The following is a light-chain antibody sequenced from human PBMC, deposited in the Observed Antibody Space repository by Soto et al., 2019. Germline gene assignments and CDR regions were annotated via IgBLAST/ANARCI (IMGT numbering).Light chain of an antibody. V-gene: IGKV3-20*01. CDR1: QSVSNNY. CDR2: GAS. J-gene: IGKJ1*01. CDR3: QQYGSSGT. Sequence: EIVLTQSPGTLSLSPGERATLSCRASQSVSNNYLAWYQQKPDQAPRLLIYGASNRATGIPDRFSGSGSGTDFTFTISRLEPEGFAVYYCQQYGSSGTFGQGTKVEIK.